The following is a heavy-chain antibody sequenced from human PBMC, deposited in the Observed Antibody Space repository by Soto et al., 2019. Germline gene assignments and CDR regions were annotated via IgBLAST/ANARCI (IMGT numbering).Heavy chain of an antibody. D-gene: IGHD3-10*01. CDR2: ISYDGTNK. CDR1: GFTFNSYG. CDR3: AKGNYYGSGPGTY. J-gene: IGHJ4*02. V-gene: IGHV3-30*18. Sequence: QVQLVESGGGVVQPGRSLRLSCAASGFTFNSYGMHWVRQAPGKGLEWVAVISYDGTNKYYADSVEGRFTISRDNSKNTLYLQMNSLKTEDTAVYYCAKGNYYGSGPGTYWCQGSRVTVSS.